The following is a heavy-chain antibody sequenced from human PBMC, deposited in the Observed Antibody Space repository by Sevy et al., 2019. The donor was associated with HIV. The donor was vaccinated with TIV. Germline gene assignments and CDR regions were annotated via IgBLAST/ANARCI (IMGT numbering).Heavy chain of an antibody. CDR1: GYSFTSYW. CDR2: IYPGDSDT. Sequence: GESLKISCKGSGYSFTSYWIGWVRQMPGKGLEWMGIIYPGDSDTRYSPSFQGQVTISADKSISTAYLQWSSLKASDTAMYYCARRNDYDILTGYYFGYFDYWGQGTLVTVSS. CDR3: ARRNDYDILTGYYFGYFDY. D-gene: IGHD3-9*01. V-gene: IGHV5-51*01. J-gene: IGHJ4*02.